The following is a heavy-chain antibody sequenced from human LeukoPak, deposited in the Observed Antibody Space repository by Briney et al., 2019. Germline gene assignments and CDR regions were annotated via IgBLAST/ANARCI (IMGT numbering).Heavy chain of an antibody. CDR2: IYYSGST. V-gene: IGHV4-59*11. CDR1: GGSISSHY. CDR3: ARARHWNLFDY. J-gene: IGHJ4*02. D-gene: IGHD1-1*01. Sequence: SETLSLTCTVSGGSISSHYWSWIRQPPGKGLEWIGYIYYSGSTNYNPSLKSRVTISVDTSKNQFSLKLSSVTAADMAVYYCARARHWNLFDYWGQGTLVTVSS.